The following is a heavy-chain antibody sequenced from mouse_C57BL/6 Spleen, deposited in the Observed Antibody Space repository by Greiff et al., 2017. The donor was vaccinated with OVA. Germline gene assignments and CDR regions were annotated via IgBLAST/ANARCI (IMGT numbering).Heavy chain of an antibody. Sequence: QVQLQQSGAELVRPGASVTLSCKASGYTFTDYEMHWVKQTPVHGLEWIGAIDPETGGTAYNQKFKGKAILTADKSSSTAYMELRSLTSEDSAVYYCTRFEANWDYWGQGTTLTVSS. CDR3: TRFEANWDY. V-gene: IGHV1-15*01. J-gene: IGHJ2*01. CDR2: IDPETGGT. CDR1: GYTFTDYE. D-gene: IGHD4-1*01.